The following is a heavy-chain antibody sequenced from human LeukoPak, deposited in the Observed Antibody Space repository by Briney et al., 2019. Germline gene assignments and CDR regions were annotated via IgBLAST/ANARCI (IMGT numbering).Heavy chain of an antibody. Sequence: SETLSLTCAVYGGSFSGYNWSWIRQPPGKGLEWIGEINHSGSTNYNPSLKSRVTISVDTSKNQFSLKLSSVTAADTAVYYCARDRVASPWYYFDSWGQGTLVTVSS. CDR3: ARDRVASPWYYFDS. CDR2: INHSGST. J-gene: IGHJ4*02. CDR1: GGSFSGYN. V-gene: IGHV4-34*01. D-gene: IGHD3-3*02.